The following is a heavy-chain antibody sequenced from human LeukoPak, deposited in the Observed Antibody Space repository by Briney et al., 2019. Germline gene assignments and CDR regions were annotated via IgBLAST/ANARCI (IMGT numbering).Heavy chain of an antibody. CDR1: GFTFSSYA. CDR3: AKATGFGVAYNYGFFAS. Sequence: GGSLRLSCAASGFTFSSYAMSWVRQAPGKGLEWVSAISGSGGSTYYADSVKGRFTISRDNSKNTLYLQMNSLRAEDTAVYYCAKATGFGVAYNYGFFASWGQGPLVPVS. CDR2: ISGSGGST. D-gene: IGHD5-24*01. J-gene: IGHJ4*02. V-gene: IGHV3-23*01.